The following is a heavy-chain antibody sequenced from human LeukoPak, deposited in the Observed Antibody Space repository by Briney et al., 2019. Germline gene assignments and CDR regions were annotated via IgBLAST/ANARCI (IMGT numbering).Heavy chain of an antibody. CDR3: ARMVPWELGDIFDI. Sequence: PSETLSLTCTVSGGSISSHYWSWIRQPPGKGLEWIGYIYYSGSTNYNPSLKSRVTISVDTSKNQFSLKLSSVTAADTAVYYCARMVPWELGDIFDIWGQGTMVTVSS. CDR2: IYYSGST. J-gene: IGHJ3*02. V-gene: IGHV4-59*11. CDR1: GGSISSHY. D-gene: IGHD1-26*01.